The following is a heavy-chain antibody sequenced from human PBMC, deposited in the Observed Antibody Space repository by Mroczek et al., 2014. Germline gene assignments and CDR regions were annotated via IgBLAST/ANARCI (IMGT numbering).Heavy chain of an antibody. V-gene: IGHV3-23*04. CDR2: ISGSGGST. CDR3: ARDSGGTTVTTEFDY. D-gene: IGHD4-11*01. J-gene: IGHJ4*02. CDR1: GFTFSSYA. Sequence: VQLVESGGGLVQPGGSLRLPCAASGFTFSSYAMSWVRQAPGKGLEWVSAISGSGGSTYYADSVKGRFTISRDNAKNSLYLQMNSLRAEDTAVYYCARDSGGTTVTTEFDYWGQGTLVTVSS.